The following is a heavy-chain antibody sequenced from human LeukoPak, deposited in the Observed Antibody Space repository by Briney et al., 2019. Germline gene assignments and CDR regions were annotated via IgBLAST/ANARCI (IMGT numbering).Heavy chain of an antibody. V-gene: IGHV1-46*01. J-gene: IGHJ4*02. CDR2: INPSGGTT. Sequence: ASVKISCKASGYTFTDYSIHWVRQAPGQGLERMGMINPSGGTTTYAQKFQGRLSVTRDTSTSTVYMELSSLRSEDTAVYYCARPGGHYASPTIPFDFWGQGTLVTVSS. D-gene: IGHD4-17*01. CDR1: GYTFTDYS. CDR3: ARPGGHYASPTIPFDF.